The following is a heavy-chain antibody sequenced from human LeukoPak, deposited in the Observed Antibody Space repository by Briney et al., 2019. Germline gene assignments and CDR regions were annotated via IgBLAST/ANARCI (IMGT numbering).Heavy chain of an antibody. CDR1: GFTFSSYS. V-gene: IGHV3-23*01. D-gene: IGHD5-12*01. CDR3: AKGRYSGYYFDT. J-gene: IGHJ4*02. Sequence: GGSLRLSCAASGFTFSSYSMNWVRQAPGKGLEWVSDISGSGGSTYYADSVKGRFTISRDNSKNTLYLQMNSLRAEDTAIYYCAKGRYSGYYFDTWGQGTLVTVSS. CDR2: ISGSGGST.